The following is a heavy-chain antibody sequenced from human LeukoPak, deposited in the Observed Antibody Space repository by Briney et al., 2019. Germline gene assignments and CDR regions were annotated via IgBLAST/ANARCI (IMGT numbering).Heavy chain of an antibody. CDR3: ARHRISTTGRTGAVDD. CDR1: RGSISSSSHY. V-gene: IGHV4-39*01. Sequence: SETLSLTCTVSRGSISSSSHYWGWIRQPPGKGLEWIGSIYYSGSTYCNPSLKSRVTISVDTSKNQFSLKLSSVTAADTAVYYCARHRISTTGRTGAVDDWGQGTLVTVSS. CDR2: IYYSGST. J-gene: IGHJ4*02. D-gene: IGHD1-1*01.